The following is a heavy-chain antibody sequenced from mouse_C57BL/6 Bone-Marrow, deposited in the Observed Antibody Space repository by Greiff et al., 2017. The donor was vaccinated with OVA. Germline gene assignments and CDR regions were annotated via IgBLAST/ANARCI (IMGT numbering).Heavy chain of an antibody. Sequence: VQLQQSGPELVKPGASVKISCKASGYTFTDYYMNWVKQSHGKSLEWIGDINPNNGGTSYNQKFKGKATLTVDKSSSTAYMELRSLTSEDSAVYYCARSLLRRKTWYFDVWGTGTTVTVSS. CDR1: GYTFTDYY. CDR2: INPNNGGT. V-gene: IGHV1-26*01. D-gene: IGHD2-4*01. CDR3: ARSLLRRKTWYFDV. J-gene: IGHJ1*03.